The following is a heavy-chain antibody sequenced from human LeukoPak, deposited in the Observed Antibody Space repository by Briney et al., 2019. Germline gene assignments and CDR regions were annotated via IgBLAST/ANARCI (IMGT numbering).Heavy chain of an antibody. CDR3: ARVKRYHSDSSGYYFFDP. D-gene: IGHD3-22*01. CDR2: IDYSGST. J-gene: IGHJ5*02. CDR1: GXSISSYY. V-gene: IGHV4-59*01. Sequence: SETLSLTCTVSGXSISSYYWSWIPQPPGKGLEWIGYIDYSGSTNYNPSLKSRVTISIDTSKNQFSLKLSSVTAADTAVYYCARVKRYHSDSSGYYFFDPWGQGTVVTVSS.